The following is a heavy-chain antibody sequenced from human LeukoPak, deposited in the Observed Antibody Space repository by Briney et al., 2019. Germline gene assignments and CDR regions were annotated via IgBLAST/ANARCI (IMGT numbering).Heavy chain of an antibody. J-gene: IGHJ4*02. CDR1: GGSMNSYY. D-gene: IGHD2-15*01. CDR3: AGGWSYFDF. CDR2: IYYTGST. V-gene: IGHV4-59*01. Sequence: SETLSLTCTVSGGSMNSYYWTLLRQPPGKGLEWIGHIYYTGSTSYNPSLKSRVTISLDTSKGQFSLKLNAVTAADTAVYYCAGGWSYFDFWGQGTLVTVSS.